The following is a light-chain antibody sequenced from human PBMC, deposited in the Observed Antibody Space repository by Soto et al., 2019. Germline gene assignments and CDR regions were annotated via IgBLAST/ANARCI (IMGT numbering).Light chain of an antibody. CDR2: GAS. V-gene: IGKV3-15*01. CDR3: QQYNNWPRIT. J-gene: IGKJ5*01. Sequence: EIVMTQSPDTLSVSPGERVTLSCRASQSVSSNLGWYQQKPGQAPRLLIYGASTRATGIPARFSGSGSGTEFTLTISSLQSEDFAVCYCQQYNNWPRITFGQGTRL. CDR1: QSVSSN.